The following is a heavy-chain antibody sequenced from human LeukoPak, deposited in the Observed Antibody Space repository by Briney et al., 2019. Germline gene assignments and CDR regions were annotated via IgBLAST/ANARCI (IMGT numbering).Heavy chain of an antibody. Sequence: PSETLSLTCNVSGASISTYYWSWIRQPPGKGLEWIGYIYYSGSTHYNPSLESRVTIATDTSKNQSSLKLSSVTAADTAVYYCASGPYPAAGTDHQFDYWGQGTLVTVSS. CDR3: ASGPYPAAGTDHQFDY. CDR2: IYYSGST. D-gene: IGHD6-13*01. J-gene: IGHJ4*02. CDR1: GASISTYY. V-gene: IGHV4-59*01.